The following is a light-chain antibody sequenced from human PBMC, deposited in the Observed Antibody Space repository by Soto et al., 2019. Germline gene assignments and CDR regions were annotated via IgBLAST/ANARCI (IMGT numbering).Light chain of an antibody. J-gene: IGLJ2*01. CDR1: SSNIGSNY. CDR3: AAWEYSLSGVV. V-gene: IGLV1-47*01. Sequence: QSVLTQPPSASGTPGQRVTISCPGRSSNIGSNYVYWYQQLPGTVPQLLIYRNSERPSGVPDRFSGSKSGTSASLAISGLRTEDEADYYCAAWEYSLSGVVFGGGTKLTVL. CDR2: RNS.